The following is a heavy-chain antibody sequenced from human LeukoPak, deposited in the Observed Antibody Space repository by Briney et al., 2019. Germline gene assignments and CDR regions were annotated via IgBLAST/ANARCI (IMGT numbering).Heavy chain of an antibody. CDR2: ISAYNGNT. D-gene: IGHD3-16*02. CDR3: ARDRWIMITLGGVIQKVYYYYMDV. J-gene: IGHJ6*03. V-gene: IGHV1-18*01. Sequence: ASVKVSCKASGYTFTSYGISWVRQAPGQGLEWMGWISAYNGNTNYAQKLQGRVTMTTDTSTSTAYMELRSLRSDDTAVYYCARDRWIMITLGGVIQKVYYYYMDVWGKGTTVTVSS. CDR1: GYTFTSYG.